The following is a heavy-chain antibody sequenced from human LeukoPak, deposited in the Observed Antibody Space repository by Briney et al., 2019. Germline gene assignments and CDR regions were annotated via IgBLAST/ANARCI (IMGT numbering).Heavy chain of an antibody. J-gene: IGHJ4*02. V-gene: IGHV3-21*01. CDR3: ARVCGYFGALAA. Sequence: GGSLRLSCAASGFTFSSYSMNWVRQAPGKGLEWVSSISSSSSYIYYADSVKSRFTISRDNAKNSLYLQMNSLRAEDTAVDYCARVCGYFGALAAWGQGTLVIVSS. D-gene: IGHD3-9*01. CDR1: GFTFSSYS. CDR2: ISSSSSYI.